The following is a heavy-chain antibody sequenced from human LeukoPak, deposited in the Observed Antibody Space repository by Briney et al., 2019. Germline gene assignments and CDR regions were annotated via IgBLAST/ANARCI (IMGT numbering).Heavy chain of an antibody. CDR2: IYYSGST. J-gene: IGHJ4*02. D-gene: IGHD3-10*01. CDR1: GGSISSSSYY. CDR3: ARVDNPIYNGSGIH. V-gene: IGHV4-39*01. Sequence: NPSETLSLTCTVSGGSISSSSYYWGWIRQPPGKGLEWIGSIYYSGSTYYNPSLKSRVTISVDTSKNQFSLKLSSVTAADTAVYYCARVDNPIYNGSGIHWGQGTLVTVSS.